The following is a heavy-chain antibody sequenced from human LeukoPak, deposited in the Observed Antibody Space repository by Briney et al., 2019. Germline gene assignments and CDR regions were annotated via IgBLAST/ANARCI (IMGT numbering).Heavy chain of an antibody. V-gene: IGHV1-69*05. Sequence: SVKVSCKASGGTFSSYAITWVRQAPGQGLEWMGRIIPIFGTANYAQKFRGRVTITTDESTRTAYMELSSLRSEDTAVYYCARERPPGDSSSWFLEGYFDIWGQGSLVIVSS. CDR3: ARERPPGDSSSWFLEGYFDI. J-gene: IGHJ4*02. CDR1: GGTFSSYA. D-gene: IGHD6-13*01. CDR2: IIPIFGTA.